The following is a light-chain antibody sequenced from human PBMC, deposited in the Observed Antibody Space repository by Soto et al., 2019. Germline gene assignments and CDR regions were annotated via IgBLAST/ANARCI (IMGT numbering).Light chain of an antibody. J-gene: IGKJ1*01. V-gene: IGKV2-28*01. Sequence: DIVMTQSPLYLPVTPGEPASISCISSQSLLHTNGYNYLDWYLQKPGQSPQLLICMGSDRASGVPERFSGSGSGTDFTLKISRVEAEDVGVYYCMQALQTPPAFGQGTKVEIK. CDR3: MQALQTPPA. CDR2: MGS. CDR1: QSLLHTNGYNY.